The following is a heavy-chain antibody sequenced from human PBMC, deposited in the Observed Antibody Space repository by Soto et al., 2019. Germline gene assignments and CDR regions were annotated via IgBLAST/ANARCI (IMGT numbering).Heavy chain of an antibody. CDR1: GFTFSSYA. CDR2: IWYDGNNK. Sequence: QVPLVESGGGVVQTGRSLTLSCAASGFTFSSYAMHWVRQAPGKGLEWVAAIWYDGNNKYYADSVKGRFTISRDNSKNTLYLQMNSLRAEDTAVYYCARRAEGSWYSFDPWGQGTLVTVSS. J-gene: IGHJ5*02. V-gene: IGHV3-33*01. D-gene: IGHD1-26*01. CDR3: ARRAEGSWYSFDP.